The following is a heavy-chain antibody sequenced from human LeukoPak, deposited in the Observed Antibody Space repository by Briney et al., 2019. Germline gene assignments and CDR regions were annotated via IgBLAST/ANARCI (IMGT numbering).Heavy chain of an antibody. V-gene: IGHV4-59*08. CDR3: ARQFLVGSTFHAFDL. Sequence: SETLSLTCTVSGGSISSYYWSWIRQPPRKGLEWIGYIHYTGSTNYNPSLKSRVTISVDTSKNQFSLKLTSVTAADMAVYFCARQFLVGSTFHAFDLWGQGTRVTVSS. CDR1: GGSISSYY. D-gene: IGHD1-26*01. J-gene: IGHJ3*01. CDR2: IHYTGST.